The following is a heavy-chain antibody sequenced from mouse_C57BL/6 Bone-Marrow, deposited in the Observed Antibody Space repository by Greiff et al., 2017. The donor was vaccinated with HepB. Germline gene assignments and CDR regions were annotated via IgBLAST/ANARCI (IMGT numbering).Heavy chain of an antibody. CDR3: ARTTVVTYWYFDV. J-gene: IGHJ1*03. Sequence: EVKLMESGGGLVKPGGSLKLSCAASGFTFSDYGMHWVRQAPEKGLEWVAYISSGSSTIYYADTVKGRFTISGDNAKNAMFLQMTSLRSEDRAMYYCARTTVVTYWYFDVWGTGTTVTVSS. CDR1: GFTFSDYG. V-gene: IGHV5-17*01. CDR2: ISSGSSTI. D-gene: IGHD1-1*01.